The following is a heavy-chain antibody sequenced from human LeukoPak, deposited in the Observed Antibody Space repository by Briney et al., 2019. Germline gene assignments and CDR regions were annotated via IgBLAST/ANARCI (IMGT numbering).Heavy chain of an antibody. J-gene: IGHJ6*03. CDR1: GGSISSSSYY. Sequence: KASETLSLTCTVSGGSISSSSYYWGWIRQPPGKGLEWIGSIYYSGSTYYNPSLKSRVTISVDTSKNQFSLKLSSVTAADTAVYYCARLDYMIPPPDTRRPDYYYYMDVWGKGTTVTISS. CDR3: ARLDYMIPPPDTRRPDYYYYMDV. V-gene: IGHV4-39*07. CDR2: IYYSGST. D-gene: IGHD3-22*01.